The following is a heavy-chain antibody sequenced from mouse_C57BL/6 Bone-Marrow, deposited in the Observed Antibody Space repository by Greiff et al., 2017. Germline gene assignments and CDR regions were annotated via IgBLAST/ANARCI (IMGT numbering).Heavy chain of an antibody. J-gene: IGHJ1*03. V-gene: IGHV1-64*01. CDR3: AREGTYYYGSSYWYFDV. D-gene: IGHD1-1*01. CDR2: IHPNSGST. Sequence: VQLQQPGAELVKPGASVKLSCKASGYTFTSYWMHWVKQRPGQGLEWIGMIHPNSGSTNYNEKFKSKATLTVDKSSSTAYMQLSSLTSEDSAVXYCAREGTYYYGSSYWYFDVWGTGTTVTVSS. CDR1: GYTFTSYW.